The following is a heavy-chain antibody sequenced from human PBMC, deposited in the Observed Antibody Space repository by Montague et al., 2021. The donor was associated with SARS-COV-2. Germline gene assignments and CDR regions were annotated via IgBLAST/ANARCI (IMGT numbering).Heavy chain of an antibody. J-gene: IGHJ5*02. V-gene: IGHV4-39*01. CDR1: GGSISSSSYY. D-gene: IGHD3-10*01. CDR2: IYYSGST. Sequence: SETLSLTCTVSGGSISSSSYYWGWIRQPPGKGLDWIGSIYYSGSTYYNPSLKSRVTISVDTSKNQFSLKLSSVTAADTAVYYCARPLNLYYYGSGSYSSWFDPWGQGTLVTVSS. CDR3: ARPLNLYYYGSGSYSSWFDP.